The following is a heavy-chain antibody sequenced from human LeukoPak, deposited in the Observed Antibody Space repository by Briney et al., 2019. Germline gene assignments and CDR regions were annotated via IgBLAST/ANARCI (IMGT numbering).Heavy chain of an antibody. V-gene: IGHV3-23*01. Sequence: TGGSLRLSCAASGFTFSSYAMSWVRQAPGKGLEWVSAISGSGGSTYYADSVKGRFTISRDNSKNTLYLQMNSLRAEDTAVYYCAKLGFGELSPNWFDPWGQGTLVTVSS. D-gene: IGHD3-10*01. J-gene: IGHJ5*02. CDR3: AKLGFGELSPNWFDP. CDR1: GFTFSSYA. CDR2: ISGSGGST.